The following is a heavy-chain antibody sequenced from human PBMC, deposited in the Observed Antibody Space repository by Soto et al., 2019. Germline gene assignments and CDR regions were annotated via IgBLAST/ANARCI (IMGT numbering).Heavy chain of an antibody. CDR3: ARGLIRGSYRPGNWFDP. V-gene: IGHV4-4*02. Sequence: PSETLSLTCAVSGGSISSSNWWSWVRQPPGKGLEWIGEIYHSGSTNYNPSLKSRVTISVDKSKNRFSLKLSSVTAADTAVYYCARGLIRGSYRPGNWFDPWGQGTLVTVSS. D-gene: IGHD1-26*01. CDR2: IYHSGST. CDR1: GGSISSSNW. J-gene: IGHJ5*02.